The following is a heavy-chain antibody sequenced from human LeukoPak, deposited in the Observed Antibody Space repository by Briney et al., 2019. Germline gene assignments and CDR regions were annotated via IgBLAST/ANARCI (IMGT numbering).Heavy chain of an antibody. Sequence: SETLSLTCTVSGGSISSYYWSWIRQPAGKGLEWIGRIYTSGSTNYNPSLKSRVTMSVDTSKNQFSLKLSSVTAADTAVYYCARGVGYYDSKGQNWFDPWGQGTLVTVSS. D-gene: IGHD3-22*01. CDR3: ARGVGYYDSKGQNWFDP. V-gene: IGHV4-4*07. CDR1: GGSISSYY. J-gene: IGHJ5*02. CDR2: IYTSGST.